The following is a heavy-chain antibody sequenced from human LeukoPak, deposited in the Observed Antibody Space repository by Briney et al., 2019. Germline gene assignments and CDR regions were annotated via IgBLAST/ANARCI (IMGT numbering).Heavy chain of an antibody. CDR2: INSGGSSL. CDR1: GFTFSDYW. J-gene: IGHJ6*02. Sequence: PGGSLRLSCAASGFTFSDYWMHWVRQAPGKGLVWVSRINSGGSSLIYADSVKGRLTISRDNAKNTLYLQMNSLRAEDTAVYYCARDYTYSNYYYGYFYDMGVWGQGTTVTVSS. V-gene: IGHV3-74*01. D-gene: IGHD4-11*01. CDR3: ARDYTYSNYYYGYFYDMGV.